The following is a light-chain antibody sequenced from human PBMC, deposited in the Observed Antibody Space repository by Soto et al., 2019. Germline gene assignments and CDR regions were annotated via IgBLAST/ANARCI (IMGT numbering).Light chain of an antibody. CDR1: QSVSSS. J-gene: IGKJ4*01. CDR2: DAS. V-gene: IGKV3-15*01. Sequence: ETVMTQSPATLSVSPGERATLSCRASQSVSSSLAWYQQKPGQAPRLLIYDASTRATDVPARFSGSGSGTEXXLTVSSLLSEXFAVYHXXQXXXXXLTFGXGT. CDR3: XQXXXXXLT.